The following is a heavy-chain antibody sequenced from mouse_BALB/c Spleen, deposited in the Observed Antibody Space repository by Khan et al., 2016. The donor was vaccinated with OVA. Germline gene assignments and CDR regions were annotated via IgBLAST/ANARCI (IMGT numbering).Heavy chain of an antibody. Sequence: QIQLVQSGPELKKPGETVKISCKAFGYTFKDYVMNWVKQSPGEGLKWMGWMNTYTGEPTYADDFEGRFAFSLETSAKTAYLQINSLKAETTATXFCVRCHGGYWGQGTALTVSS. J-gene: IGHJ2*01. D-gene: IGHD6-1*01. V-gene: IGHV9-3-1*01. CDR1: GYTFKDYV. CDR3: VRCHGGY. CDR2: MNTYTGEP.